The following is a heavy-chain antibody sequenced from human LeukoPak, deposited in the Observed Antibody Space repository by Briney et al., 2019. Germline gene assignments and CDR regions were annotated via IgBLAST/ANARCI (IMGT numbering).Heavy chain of an antibody. D-gene: IGHD3-22*01. CDR2: ILYDEDNK. V-gene: IGHV3-30-3*01. CDR3: ARAKGSSGYDFHY. Sequence: PGGSLRLSCAASVFTFSSYAMHWVRQAPGKGLEWVAVILYDEDNKFYADSVKGRFTISRDNSKNTLYLQLNSLTTEDTAVYYCARAKGSSGYDFHYWGQGTLVTVSS. J-gene: IGHJ4*02. CDR1: VFTFSSYA.